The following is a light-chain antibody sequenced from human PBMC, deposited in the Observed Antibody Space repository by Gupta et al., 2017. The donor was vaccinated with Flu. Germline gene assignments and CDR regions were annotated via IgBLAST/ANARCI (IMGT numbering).Light chain of an antibody. V-gene: IGKV3-11*01. Sequence: TLSSSPGERATLSCRASQSIDRFIAWFQHKAGQAPRLLIYDISNRASGIPERFSGSGSGTDFSLTISSLEPEDFAVYYCRVRIVSPPMWTFGQGTNVEI. CDR3: RVRIVSPPMWT. CDR2: DIS. J-gene: IGKJ1*01. CDR1: QSIDRF.